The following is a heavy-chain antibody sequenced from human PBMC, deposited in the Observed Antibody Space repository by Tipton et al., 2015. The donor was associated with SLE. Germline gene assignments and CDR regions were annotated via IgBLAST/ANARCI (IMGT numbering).Heavy chain of an antibody. CDR1: GGSISSSSYY. J-gene: IGHJ4*02. V-gene: IGHV4-39*07. Sequence: TLSLTCTVSGGSISSSSYYWGWIRQPPGKGLEWIGSIYYSGSTYYNPSLKSRVTISVDTSKNQFSLKLSSVTAADTAVYYCARAWCSSTSFPFGYWGQGTLVTVPS. CDR3: ARAWCSSTSFPFGY. CDR2: IYYSGST. D-gene: IGHD2-2*01.